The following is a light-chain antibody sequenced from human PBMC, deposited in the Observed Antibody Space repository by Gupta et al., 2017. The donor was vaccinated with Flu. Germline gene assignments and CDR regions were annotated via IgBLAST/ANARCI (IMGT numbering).Light chain of an antibody. J-gene: IGLJ2*01. CDR2: ADD. Sequence: SYEFTHSPSLSVSLGQTASLTCSGDKLGSKYVCWYQHTAGQSPVLVIYADDKRPSGVPVRFSGSNSGNTATLTISGTQAMDEADYYCQTWGSATVVFGGGTKLTVL. V-gene: IGLV3-1*01. CDR3: QTWGSATVV. CDR1: KLGSKY.